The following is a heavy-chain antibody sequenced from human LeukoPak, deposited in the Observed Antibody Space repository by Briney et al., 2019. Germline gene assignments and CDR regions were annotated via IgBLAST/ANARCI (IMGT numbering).Heavy chain of an antibody. CDR3: ASSSPQYYYDSSGYLFDY. D-gene: IGHD3-22*01. CDR2: IFYSGST. J-gene: IGHJ4*02. Sequence: SETLSLTCTVSGGSIGSYYWNWIRQPPGKGLEWIGYIFYSGSTNYHPSLNSRLTISVDKSKNQFSLKLSSVTAADTAVYYCASSSPQYYYDSSGYLFDYWGQGTLVTVSS. CDR1: GGSIGSYY. V-gene: IGHV4-59*08.